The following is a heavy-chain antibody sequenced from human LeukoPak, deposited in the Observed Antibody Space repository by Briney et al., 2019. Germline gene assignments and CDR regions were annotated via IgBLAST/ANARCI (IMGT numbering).Heavy chain of an antibody. CDR3: ARSGVVVVRGLPPENYFDY. CDR2: IYYSGST. CDR1: GGSISSYY. V-gene: IGHV4-59*01. Sequence: SETLSLTCTVSGGSISSYYWSWIRQPPGKGLEWIGYIYYSGSTNYNPSLKSRVTISVDTSKNQFSLKLSSVTAADTAVYYCARSGVVVVRGLPPENYFDYWGQGTLVTVSS. D-gene: IGHD3-22*01. J-gene: IGHJ4*02.